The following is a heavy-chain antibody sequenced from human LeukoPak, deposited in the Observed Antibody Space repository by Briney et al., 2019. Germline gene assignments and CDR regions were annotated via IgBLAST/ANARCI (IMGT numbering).Heavy chain of an antibody. Sequence: GGSLRLSCAASGFTFSSYRMDWARQAPGKGLEWVASINHNGNVNYYVDSVKGRFTISRDNAKNSLYLQMSNLRAEDTAVYFCARGGGLDVWGQGATVTVSS. V-gene: IGHV3-7*03. CDR3: ARGGGLDV. CDR1: GFTFSSYR. J-gene: IGHJ6*02. D-gene: IGHD3-16*01. CDR2: INHNGNVN.